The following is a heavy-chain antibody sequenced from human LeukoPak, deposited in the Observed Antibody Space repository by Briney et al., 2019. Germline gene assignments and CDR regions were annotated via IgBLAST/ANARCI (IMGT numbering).Heavy chain of an antibody. Sequence: HTGGSLRLSCAASGFAFSSYGMHWVRQAPGKGLEWVAYIRDDGSYNYYLDSVKGRFTISRDNSKNTLFLQMNSLRPEDTAVYYCVKGGRTYAFFDYWGQGTLVTVSS. CDR1: GFAFSSYG. CDR2: IRDDGSYN. J-gene: IGHJ4*02. D-gene: IGHD3-16*01. CDR3: VKGGRTYAFFDY. V-gene: IGHV3-30*02.